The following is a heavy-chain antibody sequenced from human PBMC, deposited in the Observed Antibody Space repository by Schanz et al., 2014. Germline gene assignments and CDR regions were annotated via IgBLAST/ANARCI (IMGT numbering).Heavy chain of an antibody. CDR1: GFTFSRYW. Sequence: EVQLVESGGEFIQPGGSLRLSCEASGFTFSRYWMHWVRQAPGKGLEWVSRLNFDETYTSYADSVKGRFTISRHHAKNTFSLPLPTLPLXXXPFYYCARGGADSAMAHEYWGRGTLVTVSS. D-gene: IGHD5-18*01. CDR3: ARGGADSAMAHEY. J-gene: IGHJ4*02. V-gene: IGHV3-74*01. CDR2: LNFDETYT.